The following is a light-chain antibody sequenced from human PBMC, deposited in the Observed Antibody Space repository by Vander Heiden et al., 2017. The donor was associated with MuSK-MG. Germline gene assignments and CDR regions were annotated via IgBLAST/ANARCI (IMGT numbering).Light chain of an antibody. Sequence: EIVLTQSPATLSLSPGERATLSCRASQSVSNYLAWYQHKPGQAPRLLIYDASKRANGIPDRFSGSGSGTDFTLTISSREPEDFAVYYWQQRINWITFGGGTKVESK. V-gene: IGKV3-11*01. CDR1: QSVSNY. CDR2: DAS. J-gene: IGKJ4*01. CDR3: QQRINWIT.